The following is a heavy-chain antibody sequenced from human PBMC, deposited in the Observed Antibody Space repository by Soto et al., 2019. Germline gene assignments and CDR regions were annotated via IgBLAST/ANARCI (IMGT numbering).Heavy chain of an antibody. Sequence: QLQLQESGPGLVKPSETLSLTSTVSGGSISSSPYYWRWIRQPPAKGLEWIGNIYYNGNTFYNPSLKSRVTISVDTSKNQFSLKLSSVTAADTAVYYCARHGPLSNDWNQLDYWGQGTLVTVSS. V-gene: IGHV4-39*01. CDR1: GGSISSSPYY. J-gene: IGHJ4*02. CDR3: ARHGPLSNDWNQLDY. CDR2: IYYNGNT. D-gene: IGHD1-1*01.